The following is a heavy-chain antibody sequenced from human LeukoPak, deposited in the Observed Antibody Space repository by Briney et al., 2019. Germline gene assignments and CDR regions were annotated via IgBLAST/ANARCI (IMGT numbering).Heavy chain of an antibody. Sequence: GGSLTLSCVASGFTFNNYAMSWVRQAPGKGLEWVPSISGSGPSTDYTDAVKGRFIISRDKSKNTLHLQMNSLRAEDTALYYCARLPTFYYDSSGYHYDYWGQGTLVTVSS. CDR1: GFTFNNYA. J-gene: IGHJ4*02. V-gene: IGHV3-23*01. CDR2: ISGSGPST. CDR3: ARLPTFYYDSSGYHYDY. D-gene: IGHD3-22*01.